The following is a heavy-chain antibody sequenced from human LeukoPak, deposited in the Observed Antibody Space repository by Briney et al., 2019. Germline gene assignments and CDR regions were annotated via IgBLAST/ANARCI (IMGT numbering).Heavy chain of an antibody. J-gene: IGHJ3*02. V-gene: IGHV3-21*04. CDR2: ISSSSSYI. CDR1: GFTFSSYS. D-gene: IGHD2-8*01. CDR3: ARCISDAFYI. Sequence: PGGSLRLSCAASGFTFSSYSMNWVRQAPGKGLEWVSSISSSSSYIYYADSVKGRFTISRDNAKNSLYLQMNSLRAEDTAIYYCARCISDAFYIWGQGTMVTVSS.